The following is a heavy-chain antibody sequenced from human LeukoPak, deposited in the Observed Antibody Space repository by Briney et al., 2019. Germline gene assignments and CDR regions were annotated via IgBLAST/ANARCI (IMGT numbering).Heavy chain of an antibody. D-gene: IGHD3-3*01. Sequence: PSETLSLTCTVSGSSISSSSYYWGWIRQPPGKGLEWIGSIYYSGSTYYNPSLKSRVTISVDTSSNQFSLKLSSVTAAATAVYYCARAYYDFWSGYPPNWFDPWGQGTLVTASS. V-gene: IGHV4-39*01. CDR1: GSSISSSSYY. CDR2: IYYSGST. CDR3: ARAYYDFWSGYPPNWFDP. J-gene: IGHJ5*02.